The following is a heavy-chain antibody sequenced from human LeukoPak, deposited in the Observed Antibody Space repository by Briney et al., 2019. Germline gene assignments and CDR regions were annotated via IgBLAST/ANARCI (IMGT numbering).Heavy chain of an antibody. D-gene: IGHD6-13*01. CDR2: INPNSGGT. Sequence: GASVKVSCKASGYTFTSYGISWVRQAPGQGLEWMGWINPNSGGTNYAQKFQGWVTMTRDTSISTAYMELSRLRSDDTAVYYCARGSEQQLAGYGMDVWGQGTTVTVSS. CDR1: GYTFTSYG. J-gene: IGHJ6*02. CDR3: ARGSEQQLAGYGMDV. V-gene: IGHV1-2*04.